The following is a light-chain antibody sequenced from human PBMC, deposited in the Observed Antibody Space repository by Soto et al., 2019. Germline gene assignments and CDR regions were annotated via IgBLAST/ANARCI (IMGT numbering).Light chain of an antibody. J-gene: IGLJ3*02. V-gene: IGLV2-14*03. CDR1: RRDVGVFNY. CDR2: DVT. Sequence: QSALTQPASVSGSPGQSITISCTGTRRDVGVFNYVSWYQQHPGEAPKLLIFDVTYRPSGVSTRFSGSKSGSTASLTISGLQAEDEADYYCSSYTSSSTPVFGGGTKLTVL. CDR3: SSYTSSSTPV.